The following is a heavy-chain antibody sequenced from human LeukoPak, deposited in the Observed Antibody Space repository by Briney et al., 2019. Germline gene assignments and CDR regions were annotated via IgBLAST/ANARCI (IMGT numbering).Heavy chain of an antibody. D-gene: IGHD3-16*01. Sequence: PSETLSLTCTVSGYSISSGYYWGWIRQPPGKGLEWIGSIYHSGSTYYNPSLKSRVTISVDTSKNQFSLKLSSVTAADTAVYYCASYTDAFDIWGQGTMVTVSS. V-gene: IGHV4-38-2*02. CDR1: GYSISSGYY. CDR3: ASYTDAFDI. J-gene: IGHJ3*02. CDR2: IYHSGST.